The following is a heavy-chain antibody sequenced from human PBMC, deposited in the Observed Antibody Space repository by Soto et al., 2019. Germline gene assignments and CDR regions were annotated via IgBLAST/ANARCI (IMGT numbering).Heavy chain of an antibody. CDR3: STGRSTYGLDS. V-gene: IGHV3-15*01. D-gene: IGHD5-18*01. CDR1: AFSFTNAW. J-gene: IGHJ4*02. CDR2: IKSITDGGTT. Sequence: GGSLRLSCVASAFSFTNAWMSWVRQAPGKGLEWVGRIKSITDGGTTDYAAPVKGRFTISRDDSNNTLYLQMNSLKTEDTAVYYCSTGRSTYGLDSWGQGALVTVSS.